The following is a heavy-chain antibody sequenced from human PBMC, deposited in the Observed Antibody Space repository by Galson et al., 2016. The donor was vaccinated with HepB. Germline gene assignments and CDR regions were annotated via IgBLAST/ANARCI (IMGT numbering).Heavy chain of an antibody. J-gene: IGHJ4*02. CDR3: ARELDHSFYFDY. D-gene: IGHD1-14*01. CDR1: GYTFSTYN. Sequence: SVKVSCKASGYTFSTYNMHWVRQAPGQGLEWMGIVKPSGGNTIYAQKFQDRITMTRDTSTSTVYMELISLRSEDTAVYYRARELDHSFYFDYWGQGTLLTVSS. CDR2: VKPSGGNT. V-gene: IGHV1-46*01.